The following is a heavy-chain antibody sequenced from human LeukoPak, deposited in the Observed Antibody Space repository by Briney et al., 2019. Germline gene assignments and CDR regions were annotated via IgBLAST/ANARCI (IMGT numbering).Heavy chain of an antibody. V-gene: IGHV4-4*07. CDR3: ARASSGTYYYFDY. D-gene: IGHD1-26*01. Sequence: SETLSLTCTVSGGSISSYSWNWIRQPAGKGLEWIGRIYTSGTTTYNPSLKSRVIMSVDTSKNQFSLKLSSVTAADTAVYYCARASSGTYYYFDYWGQGTLVTV. J-gene: IGHJ4*02. CDR1: GGSISSYS. CDR2: IYTSGTT.